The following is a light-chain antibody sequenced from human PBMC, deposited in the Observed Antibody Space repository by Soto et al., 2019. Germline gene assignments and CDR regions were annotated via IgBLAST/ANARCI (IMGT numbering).Light chain of an antibody. Sequence: DIQMTQSPSTLSASVGDRVTITCRASQSISSWLTWYQQKPGKAPKLLIYDASSLESGVPSRFSGSGSGTELTITISSLQPDDFATYYCQQYNSYLYTFGQGTKLEIK. CDR1: QSISSW. J-gene: IGKJ2*01. V-gene: IGKV1-5*01. CDR3: QQYNSYLYT. CDR2: DAS.